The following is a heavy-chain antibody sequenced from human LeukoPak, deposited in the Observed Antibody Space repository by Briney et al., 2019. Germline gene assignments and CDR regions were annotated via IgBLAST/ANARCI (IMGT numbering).Heavy chain of an antibody. J-gene: IGHJ6*03. CDR3: ARAQYCSGGSCYSGYYYYYMDV. Sequence: PSETLSLTCTVSGGSISSYYWSWIRQPPGKGLEWIGYIYYSGSTNYNPSLKSRVTISVDTSKNQFSPKLSSVTAADTAVYYCARAQYCSGGSCYSGYYYYYMDVWGKGTTVTVSS. CDR1: GGSISSYY. D-gene: IGHD2-15*01. CDR2: IYYSGST. V-gene: IGHV4-59*01.